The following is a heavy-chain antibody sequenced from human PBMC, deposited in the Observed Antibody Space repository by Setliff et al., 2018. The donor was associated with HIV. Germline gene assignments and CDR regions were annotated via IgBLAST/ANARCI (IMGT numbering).Heavy chain of an antibody. J-gene: IGHJ4*02. Sequence: SETLSLTCTVSGGSISSPYWSWIRQTPGKGLESIGYVYNSGGTNYNPSLKSRVTISVDTSKNQFSLRLSSVTAADTAVYYCARLHGDFYFDLWGQGTLVTVSS. CDR3: ARLHGDFYFDL. D-gene: IGHD4-17*01. CDR1: GGSISSPY. V-gene: IGHV4-59*11. CDR2: VYNSGGT.